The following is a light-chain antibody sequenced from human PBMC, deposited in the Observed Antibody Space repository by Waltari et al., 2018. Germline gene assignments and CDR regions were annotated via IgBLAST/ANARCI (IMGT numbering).Light chain of an antibody. CDR1: SSDFGSYNL. J-gene: IGLJ2*01. Sequence: QSALTQPASVSGSPGQSITISCTGASSDFGSYNLVSWYQQHPGKAHKVMIYEVTKRPSGVSDLFSGSSSGNTASLTSSGLQPEDEADYYCCSYAGSGTLDVVFGGGTKLTVL. V-gene: IGLV2-23*02. CDR2: EVT. CDR3: CSYAGSGTLDVV.